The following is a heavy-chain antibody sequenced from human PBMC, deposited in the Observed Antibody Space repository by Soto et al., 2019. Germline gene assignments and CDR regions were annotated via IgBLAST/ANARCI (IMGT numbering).Heavy chain of an antibody. CDR3: AAIQSIAARRGGYSYYGMDV. V-gene: IGHV1-69*01. J-gene: IGHJ6*02. Sequence: QVQLVQSGAEVKKPGSSVKVSCKASGGTFSSYAISWVRQAPGQGLEWMGGILPICGTANYAQKFQGRVTITADESTSTAYMELCSLRSEDTAVYYCAAIQSIAARRGGYSYYGMDVWGQGTTVTVSS. D-gene: IGHD6-6*01. CDR1: GGTFSSYA. CDR2: ILPICGTA.